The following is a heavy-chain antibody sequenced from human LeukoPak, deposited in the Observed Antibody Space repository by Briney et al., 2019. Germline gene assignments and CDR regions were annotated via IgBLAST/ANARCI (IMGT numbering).Heavy chain of an antibody. V-gene: IGHV1-69*13. CDR3: AREPGGSSVWFDP. D-gene: IGHD2-15*01. CDR2: IIPIFGTA. CDR1: GGTFSSYA. J-gene: IGHJ5*02. Sequence: ASVKVSCKASGGTFSSYAISWVRQAPGQGLEWMGGIIPIFGTANYAQKFQGRVTITADESTSTAYMELSSLRSEDTAVYYCAREPGGSSVWFDPWGQGTLVTVSS.